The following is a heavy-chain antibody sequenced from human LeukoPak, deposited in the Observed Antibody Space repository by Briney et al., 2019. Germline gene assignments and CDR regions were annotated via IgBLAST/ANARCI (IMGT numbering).Heavy chain of an antibody. CDR2: ISGSGGST. Sequence: GGSLRLSCAASGFTFSSYAMSWVRQAPGKGLEWVSAISGSGGSTYYADSVKGRFTISRDNSKNTLYLQMNSLRAEDTAIYYXXXVGYIDEGIDYWGQGTLVTVSS. CDR3: XXVGYIDEGIDY. D-gene: IGHD5-24*01. V-gene: IGHV3-23*01. CDR1: GFTFSSYA. J-gene: IGHJ4*02.